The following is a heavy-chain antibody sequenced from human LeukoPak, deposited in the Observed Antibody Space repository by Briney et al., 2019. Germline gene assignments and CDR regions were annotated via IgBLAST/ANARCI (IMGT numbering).Heavy chain of an antibody. CDR1: GFTFNRDW. CDR3: AKDLSSAARPGY. Sequence: GGSLRLSCAASGFTFNRDWTAWVRQAPGKGLEWVGRIRNKANNYATAYAASLKGRFTISRDNSKNTLYLQMNSLRAEDTAVYYCAKDLSSAARPGYWGQGTLVTVSS. D-gene: IGHD6-6*01. CDR2: IRNKANNYAT. V-gene: IGHV3-73*01. J-gene: IGHJ4*02.